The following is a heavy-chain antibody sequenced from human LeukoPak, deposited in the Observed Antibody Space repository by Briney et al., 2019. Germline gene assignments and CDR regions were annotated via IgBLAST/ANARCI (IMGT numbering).Heavy chain of an antibody. CDR3: ARGPAYSGGECYFDY. CDR2: ITAYNGNT. CDR1: GYTFTSYG. J-gene: IGHJ4*02. D-gene: IGHD2-21*01. V-gene: IGHV1-18*01. Sequence: ASVTVSCKASGYTFTSYGSSWVRQAPGQGLEWMGWITAYNGNTNYAQKLQGRVTMTTATSTNTAYMELRSLRSDDTAVYYCARGPAYSGGECYFDYWGQGTLVTVSS.